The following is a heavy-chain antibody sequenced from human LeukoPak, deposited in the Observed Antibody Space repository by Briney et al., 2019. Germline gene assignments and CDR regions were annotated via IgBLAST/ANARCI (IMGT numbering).Heavy chain of an antibody. J-gene: IGHJ4*02. CDR3: AVNTYGSGSYSNDY. CDR2: ISAYNGNT. Sequence: GASVKVSCKASGYTFTSYGISWVRQAPGQGLGWMGWISAYNGNTNYAQKLQGRVTMTTDTSTSTAYMELRSLRSDDTAVYYCAVNTYGSGSYSNDYWGQGTLVTVSS. V-gene: IGHV1-18*01. D-gene: IGHD3-10*01. CDR1: GYTFTSYG.